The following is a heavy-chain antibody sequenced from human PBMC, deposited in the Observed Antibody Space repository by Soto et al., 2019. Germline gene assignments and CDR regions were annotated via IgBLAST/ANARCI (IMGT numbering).Heavy chain of an antibody. CDR3: AKEGLPVAATGCDI. J-gene: IGHJ3*02. V-gene: IGHV3-30*18. CDR2: ISHDGSLK. D-gene: IGHD6-19*01. CDR1: GFTFSSFG. Sequence: QVQLVESGGGVVQPGRSLRLSCAASGFTFSSFGMHWVRQAPGKGLEWVAVISHDGSLKYYGDSVKDRFTISRDNSKNTFDLQRDSLRPEDTAVYYCAKEGLPVAATGCDIWGPGTMVTVSS.